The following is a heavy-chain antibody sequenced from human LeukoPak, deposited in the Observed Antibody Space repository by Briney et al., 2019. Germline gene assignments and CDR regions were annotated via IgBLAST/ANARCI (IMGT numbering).Heavy chain of an antibody. CDR2: FDPEDGET. CDR3: APVRLCGY. D-gene: IGHD3-16*01. J-gene: IGHJ4*02. V-gene: IGHV1-24*01. CDR1: GYTLTQLS. Sequence: ASVKLSSKVSGYTLTQLSMHLVRQAPGKGLEWMGGFDPEDGETIYAQKFQGRVTMTEDTSTDTAYMELSSLRSEDTAVDYCAPVRLCGYWTQGTLVTVSS.